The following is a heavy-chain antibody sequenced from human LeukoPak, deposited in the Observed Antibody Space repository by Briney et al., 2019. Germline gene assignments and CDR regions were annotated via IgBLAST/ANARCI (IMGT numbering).Heavy chain of an antibody. CDR2: IYYSGST. D-gene: IGHD1-26*01. CDR1: GGSISSYY. J-gene: IGHJ3*01. V-gene: IGHV4-59*01. Sequence: SETLSLTCTDSGGSISSYYWSWIRQPPGKGLEWIGYIYYSGSTNYNPSLKSRVTISMDTSKNQFYMKLSSVTAADTALYYCARGGPWERGDVWGQGTMVTVSS. CDR3: ARGGPWERGDV.